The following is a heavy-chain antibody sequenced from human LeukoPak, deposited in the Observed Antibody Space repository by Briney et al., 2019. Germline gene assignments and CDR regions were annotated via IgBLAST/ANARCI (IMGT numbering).Heavy chain of an antibody. CDR2: IYYSGTT. V-gene: IGHV4-39*01. J-gene: IGHJ6*03. CDR1: GGSISSSGYY. CDR3: ARQVSHYFYYDLDV. Sequence: SETLSLTCSVSGGSISSSGYYWNWIRQPPGKELEWVGSIYYSGTTYYNSSLKSRVTISEDTSKNRFSLMLTSVTAADTAVYYYARQVSHYFYYDLDVWGEGTTVIVSS.